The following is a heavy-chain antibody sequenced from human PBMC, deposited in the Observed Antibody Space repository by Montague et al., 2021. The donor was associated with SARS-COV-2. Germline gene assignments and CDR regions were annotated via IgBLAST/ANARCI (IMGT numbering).Heavy chain of an antibody. CDR3: AGGGGNSADHYYDGMDV. D-gene: IGHD4-23*01. V-gene: IGHV4-59*01. J-gene: IGHJ6*02. CDR1: GGPISRNY. Sequence: SETLSLTCTVSGGPISRNYWNWIRQPPGKGLGGLGYFIYSGTTTCNPPSKSRVPMPVDTSKNKFSLKLNSGTAADTAVYYCAGGGGNSADHYYDGMDVWGLGTTVTVSS. CDR2: FIYSGTT.